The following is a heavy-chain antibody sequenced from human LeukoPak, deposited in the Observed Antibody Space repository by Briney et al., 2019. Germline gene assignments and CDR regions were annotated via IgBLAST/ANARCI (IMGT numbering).Heavy chain of an antibody. CDR1: GFTFSSYA. D-gene: IGHD3-10*01. J-gene: IGHJ6*02. CDR2: ISGSGGST. V-gene: IGHV3-23*01. Sequence: PGGSLRLSCAASGFTFSSYAMSWVRQAPGKGLEWVSAISGSGGSTYYADSVKGRFTISRDNSKNTLYLQMNSLRAEDTAVYYCAKDPMVRGVMVYYYYGMDVWGQETTVTVSS. CDR3: AKDPMVRGVMVYYYYGMDV.